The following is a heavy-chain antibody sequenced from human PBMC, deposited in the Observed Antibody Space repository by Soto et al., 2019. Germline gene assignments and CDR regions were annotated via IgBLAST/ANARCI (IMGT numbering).Heavy chain of an antibody. V-gene: IGHV3-33*01. CDR1: RFTFISYG. CDR2: IWYDGSNK. CDR3: ARAGKISADIVVVVAANSFLDY. Sequence: GGSLRLSCAALRFTFISYGMQWVSQAPGKGLEWVAVIWYDGSNKYYADSVKGRFTISRDNSKNTLYLQMNSLRAEDTAVYYCARAGKISADIVVVVAANSFLDYWGQGT. D-gene: IGHD2-15*01. J-gene: IGHJ4*02.